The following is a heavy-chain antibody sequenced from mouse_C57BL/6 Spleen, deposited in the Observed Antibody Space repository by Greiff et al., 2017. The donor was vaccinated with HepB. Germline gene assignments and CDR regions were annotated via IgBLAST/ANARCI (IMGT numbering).Heavy chain of an antibody. CDR3: TRYYGSPYYFDY. CDR2: IDPETGGT. J-gene: IGHJ2*01. D-gene: IGHD1-1*01. V-gene: IGHV1-15*01. CDR1: GYTVTDYE. Sequence: VKLMESGAELVRPGAAGTLACKASGYTVTDYEMHWVKQTPGHGREWIGAIDPETGGTAYNQKFKGKAILTEDKSSSTAYMELRSLTSEDSAVYYCTRYYGSPYYFDYWGQGTTLTVSS.